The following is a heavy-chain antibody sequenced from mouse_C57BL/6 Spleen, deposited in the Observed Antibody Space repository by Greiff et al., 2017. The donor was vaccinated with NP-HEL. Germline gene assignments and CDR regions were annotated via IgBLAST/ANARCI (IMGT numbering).Heavy chain of an antibody. J-gene: IGHJ3*01. V-gene: IGHV3-6*01. CDR2: ISYDGSN. CDR3: ARRGDFYGSSYGFAY. D-gene: IGHD1-1*01. Sequence: EVKVEESGPGLVKPSQSLSLTCSVTGYSITSGYYWNWIRQFPGNKLEWMGYISYDGSNNYNPSLKNRISITRDTSKNQFFLKLNSVTTEDTATYYCARRGDFYGSSYGFAYWGQGTLVTVSA. CDR1: GYSITSGYY.